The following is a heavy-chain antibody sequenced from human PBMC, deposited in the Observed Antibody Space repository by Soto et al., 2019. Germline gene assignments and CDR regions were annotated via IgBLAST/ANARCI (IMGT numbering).Heavy chain of an antibody. CDR2: IGTAGDT. CDR3: TTASRGSGTYHFDY. V-gene: IGHV3-13*01. Sequence: GGSLRLSCAASGFTFSSYDMLWVRQAPGKGLEWVSVIGTAGDTFYSDSVEGRFTISRENARNSFYLQMNSLRADDTAVYYCTTASRGSGTYHFDYWGQGTLVTVSS. D-gene: IGHD3-10*01. J-gene: IGHJ4*02. CDR1: GFTFSSYD.